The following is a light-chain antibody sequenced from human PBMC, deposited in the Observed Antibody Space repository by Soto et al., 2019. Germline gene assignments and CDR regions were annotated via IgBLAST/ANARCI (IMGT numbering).Light chain of an antibody. CDR2: TTS. V-gene: IGKV3-20*01. Sequence: DIVLTQSPGTLSLSPGERASLSCRASQSLSGYLAWYQQRPGQAPRLLIYTTSNRATDIPDRFSGSGSGTDFTLTISRLEPEDFAVYYCQHYGSSPWTFGQGTKVEIK. CDR1: QSLSGY. J-gene: IGKJ1*01. CDR3: QHYGSSPWT.